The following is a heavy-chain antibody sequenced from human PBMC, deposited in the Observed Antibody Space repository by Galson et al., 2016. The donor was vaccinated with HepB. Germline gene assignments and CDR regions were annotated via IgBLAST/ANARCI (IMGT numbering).Heavy chain of an antibody. CDR3: ASHQSGTDPFDI. Sequence: SLRLSCAASGFTFGTYAMTWVRQAPGKGLEWVSTIFPGGSAYYADSVQGRFTISRDNSKKMVYLQMNSLRAEDTAVYYCASHQSGTDPFDIWGRGTMVTVSS. D-gene: IGHD1-1*01. V-gene: IGHV3-23*01. J-gene: IGHJ3*02. CDR2: IFPGGSA. CDR1: GFTFGTYA.